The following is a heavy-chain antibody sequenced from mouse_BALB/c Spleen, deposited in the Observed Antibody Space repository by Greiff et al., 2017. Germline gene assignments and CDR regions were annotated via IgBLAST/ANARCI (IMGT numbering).Heavy chain of an antibody. V-gene: IGHV5-6-5*01. CDR2: ISSGGST. J-gene: IGHJ2*01. Sequence: EVNVVESGGGLVKPGGSLKLSCAASGFTFSSYAMSWVRQTPEKRLEWVASISSGGSTYYPDSVKGRFTISRDNVRNILYLQMSSLRSEDTAMYYCARGLLRYLYYFDYWGQGTTLTVSS. D-gene: IGHD1-1*01. CDR3: ARGLLRYLYYFDY. CDR1: GFTFSSYA.